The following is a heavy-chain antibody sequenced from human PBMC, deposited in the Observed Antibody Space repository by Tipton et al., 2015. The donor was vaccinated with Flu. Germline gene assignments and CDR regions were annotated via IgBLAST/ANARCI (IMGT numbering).Heavy chain of an antibody. CDR1: GGSVNNYY. CDR2: IYYSGST. D-gene: IGHD6-13*01. Sequence: TLSLTCTVSGGSVNNYYWSWIRQPPGKGLEWIGFIYYSGSTNYNSGSTNYNPALRSRVTISEDTSKNQFSLRLSSVTAADTAVYYCAKVSSSWYEDSAFDIWGQGTMVTVSS. V-gene: IGHV4-59*02. CDR3: AKVSSSWYEDSAFDI. J-gene: IGHJ3*02.